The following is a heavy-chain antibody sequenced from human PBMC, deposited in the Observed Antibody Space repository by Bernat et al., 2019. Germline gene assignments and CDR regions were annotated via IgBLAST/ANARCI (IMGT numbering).Heavy chain of an antibody. Sequence: QVQLVESGGGVVQPGRSLRLSCAASGFTFSSYGMHWVRQAPGKGLEWVAVIWYDGSNKYYADSVKGRFTISRDNSKNTLYLQMNSLRDEDTAVYYCTRESGSSGYYGGFDMWGQGTLVTVSS. V-gene: IGHV3-33*01. CDR2: IWYDGSNK. D-gene: IGHD3-22*01. J-gene: IGHJ3*02. CDR3: TRESGSSGYYGGFDM. CDR1: GFTFSSYG.